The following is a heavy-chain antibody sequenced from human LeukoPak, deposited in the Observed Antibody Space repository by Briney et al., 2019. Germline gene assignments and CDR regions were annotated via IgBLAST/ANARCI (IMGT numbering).Heavy chain of an antibody. CDR2: IYSGGST. D-gene: IGHD6-19*01. CDR3: ARAVSSGRYAVY. J-gene: IGHJ4*02. Sequence: GGSLRLSCAASGFTVSSNYMTWVRQAPGKGLEWVSVIYSGGSTYYADSVKGRFTISRDNSKNTLYLQMNSLRAEDTAVYYCARAVSSGRYAVYWGQGTLVTVSS. V-gene: IGHV3-53*01. CDR1: GFTVSSNY.